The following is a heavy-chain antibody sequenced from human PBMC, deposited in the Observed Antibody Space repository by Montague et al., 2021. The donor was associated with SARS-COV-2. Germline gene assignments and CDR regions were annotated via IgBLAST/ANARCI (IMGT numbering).Heavy chain of an antibody. CDR3: AKYYSQKNYYGSGSYYYSPCHYYGMDV. CDR1: GFPFSSYA. Sequence: SLRLSCAASGFPFSSYAMSWVRQAPGKGLEWVSVISVSGGSTYYADSVKGRFTISRDNSKNTLYLQMNSLRAEDAAVYYCAKYYSQKNYYGSGSYYYSPCHYYGMDVWGQGTTVTVSS. D-gene: IGHD3-10*01. V-gene: IGHV3-23*01. J-gene: IGHJ6*02. CDR2: ISVSGGST.